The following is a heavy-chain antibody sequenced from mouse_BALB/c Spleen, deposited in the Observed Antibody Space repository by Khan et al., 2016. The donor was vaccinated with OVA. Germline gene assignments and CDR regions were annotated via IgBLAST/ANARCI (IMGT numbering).Heavy chain of an antibody. CDR2: ISSVSTYT. D-gene: IGHD1-1*01. CDR1: GFTFSNFA. V-gene: IGHV5-9-3*01. Sequence: EVELVESGGGLVKPGGSLKLSCAASGFTFSNFAMSWVRQTPEKRLEWVATISSVSTYTYYPDSVTGRFTISRDNAKNTLYLQMSSLRSEDTAMYYCARHNYGPFAFWGQGTLVTVSA. CDR3: ARHNYGPFAF. J-gene: IGHJ3*01.